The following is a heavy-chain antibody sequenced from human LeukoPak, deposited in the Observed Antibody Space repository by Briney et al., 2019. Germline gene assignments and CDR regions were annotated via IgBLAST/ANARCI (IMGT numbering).Heavy chain of an antibody. CDR1: GGSFSGYY. Sequence: SETLSLTCAVYGGSFSGYYWSWIRQPPGKGLEWIGEINHSGSTYYNPSLKSRVTISVDTSKNQFSLKLSSVTAADTAVYYCARVIRGYCSSTSCQIAYYFDYWGQGTLVTVSS. V-gene: IGHV4-34*09. J-gene: IGHJ4*02. D-gene: IGHD2-2*01. CDR3: ARVIRGYCSSTSCQIAYYFDY. CDR2: INHSGST.